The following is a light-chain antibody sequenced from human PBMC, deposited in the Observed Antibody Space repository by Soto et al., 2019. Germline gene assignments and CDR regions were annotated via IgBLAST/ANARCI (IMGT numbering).Light chain of an antibody. CDR3: HQYGTSPYT. Sequence: IVLTQSPGTLSLSPGERATLSCRASQSVSTNYLAWYQQKPGQSPRLLIYGATSRATGIPDRFSGSGSGTDFILTISRLEPEDFAVYFCHQYGTSPYTFAQGTKVDIK. CDR1: QSVSTNY. V-gene: IGKV3-20*01. J-gene: IGKJ2*01. CDR2: GAT.